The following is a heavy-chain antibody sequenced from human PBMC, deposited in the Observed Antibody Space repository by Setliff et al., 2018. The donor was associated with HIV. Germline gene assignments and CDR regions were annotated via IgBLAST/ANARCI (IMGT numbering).Heavy chain of an antibody. CDR3: ATLDHSGGNFLAY. V-gene: IGHV4-39*01. D-gene: IGHD2-21*02. CDR1: GGSISSTTSY. CDR2: FYYSGST. J-gene: IGHJ4*02. Sequence: PSETLSLTCVVSGGSISSTTSYWGWIRQPPGKGLEYIGSFYYSGSTYYNPSLKSRVTITVGTSKNHISLKLSSVTAADTAVYYCATLDHSGGNFLAYWGQGSLVTVSS.